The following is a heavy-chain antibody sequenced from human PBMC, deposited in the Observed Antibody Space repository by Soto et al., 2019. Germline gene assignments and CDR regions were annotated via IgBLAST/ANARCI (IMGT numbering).Heavy chain of an antibody. Sequence: QVQLQESGPGLVKPSETPSLTCTVSPDSLNGHYWSWLRQTPGKELEWIGYIFYTGKTNYSSSLKSRVTMTLDTFENQFSLQLTSVTSADTAIYYCARGAGIVLVPDAIFDSWGQGTLVTVSS. CDR3: ARGAGIVLVPDAIFDS. CDR2: IFYTGKT. J-gene: IGHJ4*02. V-gene: IGHV4-59*11. D-gene: IGHD2-2*01. CDR1: PDSLNGHY.